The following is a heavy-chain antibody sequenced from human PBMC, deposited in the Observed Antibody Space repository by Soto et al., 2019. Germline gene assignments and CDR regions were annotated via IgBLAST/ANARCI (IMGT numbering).Heavy chain of an antibody. Sequence: EVQLVESGGGLVKPGGSLRLSCAASGFTFSSYSMNWVRQAPGKGLEWVSSISSSSSYIYYADSVKGRFTISRDNAKNSLYLQMNSLRAEDTAVYYCAREGGSSSNFFDYWGQGTRVTVSS. D-gene: IGHD6-6*01. J-gene: IGHJ4*02. CDR1: GFTFSSYS. CDR2: ISSSSSYI. CDR3: AREGGSSSNFFDY. V-gene: IGHV3-21*01.